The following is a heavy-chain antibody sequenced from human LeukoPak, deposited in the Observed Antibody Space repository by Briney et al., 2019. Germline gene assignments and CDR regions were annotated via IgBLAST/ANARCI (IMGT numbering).Heavy chain of an antibody. Sequence: SVKVSCKASRGTFSSYAISWVRQAPGQGLEWMGGIIPVFSTAKYAQKFQGRVTITADESTSTAYMELGSLRSEDTAVYYCARAGIASSQRWFDPWGQGTLVTVSS. CDR2: IIPVFSTA. CDR3: ARAGIASSQRWFDP. J-gene: IGHJ5*02. CDR1: RGTFSSYA. V-gene: IGHV1-69*13. D-gene: IGHD6-13*01.